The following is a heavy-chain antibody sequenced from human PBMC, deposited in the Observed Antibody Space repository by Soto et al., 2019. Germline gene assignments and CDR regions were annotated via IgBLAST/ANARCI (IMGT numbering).Heavy chain of an antibody. D-gene: IGHD5-18*01. CDR2: INHSGST. V-gene: IGHV4-34*01. J-gene: IGHJ4*02. CDR1: GGSFIGYY. CDR3: ASTGYSYGF. Sequence: TSETLSLTCAVYGGSFIGYYWIWIRHPPGKWLEWIVEINHSGSTNYNPSLKSRVTISVDTSKNQFSLKLSSVTAADTAVYYCASTGYSYGFWGQGTLVTVSS.